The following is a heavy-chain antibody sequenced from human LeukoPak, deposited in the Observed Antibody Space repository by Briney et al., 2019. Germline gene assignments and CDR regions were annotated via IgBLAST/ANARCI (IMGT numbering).Heavy chain of an antibody. Sequence: GRSLRLSCAASGFTVSSNYMSWVCLPPGKGMGGVSVIYGGGNTYYADSVKGRFTISRDNSQNMLYLQMNSLRAEDTDVYYCARDRVSPSGLDVWGQGTTVTVSS. CDR1: GFTVSSNY. J-gene: IGHJ6*02. CDR2: IYGGGNT. CDR3: ARDRVSPSGLDV. V-gene: IGHV3-66*01.